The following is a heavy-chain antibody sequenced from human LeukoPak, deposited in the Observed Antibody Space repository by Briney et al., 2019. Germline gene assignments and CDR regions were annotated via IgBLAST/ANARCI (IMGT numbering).Heavy chain of an antibody. V-gene: IGHV4-4*07. CDR1: GGSISSYC. CDR2: IYTNGTT. CDR3: ARANYDGSDY. J-gene: IGHJ4*02. D-gene: IGHD3-22*01. Sequence: PSETLSLTCTVSGGSISSYCRSWIRQPAGKGLEWIGRIYTNGTTNYNPSLKSRFTMSVDTSKNQFSLKMRSVTAADTAVYYCARANYDGSDYWGQGTLVTVSS.